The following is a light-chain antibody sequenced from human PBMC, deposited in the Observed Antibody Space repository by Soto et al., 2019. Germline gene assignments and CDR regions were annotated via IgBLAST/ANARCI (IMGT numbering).Light chain of an antibody. J-gene: IGKJ4*01. CDR1: QGVTTN. CDR2: AVS. Sequence: EIVMTQSPDTLSVSPGERATLTCRAGQGVTTNFAWYQQKSGQSPRLLIYAVSIRATGVPARFSATGSGTDFTLTISSLEPEDFAVYYCQQRTNWPLTFGGGTKVDIK. CDR3: QQRTNWPLT. V-gene: IGKV3D-11*01.